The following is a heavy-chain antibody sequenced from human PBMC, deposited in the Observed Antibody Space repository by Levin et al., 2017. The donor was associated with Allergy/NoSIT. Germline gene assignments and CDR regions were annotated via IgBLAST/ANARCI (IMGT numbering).Heavy chain of an antibody. J-gene: IGHJ3*02. CDR3: ARDNIGLPDAFDI. CDR1: GFTFDAYA. CDR2: ISWNSGSI. Sequence: PGGSLRLSCAASGFTFDAYAMHWVRQAPGKGLEWVSGISWNSGSIGYADSVKGRFTISRDNAKNSLYLQMNSLRTEDTALYYCARDNIGLPDAFDIWGQGTMVIVSS. V-gene: IGHV3-9*01. D-gene: IGHD3-10*01.